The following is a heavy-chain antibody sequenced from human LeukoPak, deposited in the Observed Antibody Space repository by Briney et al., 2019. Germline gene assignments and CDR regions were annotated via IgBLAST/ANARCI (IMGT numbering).Heavy chain of an antibody. V-gene: IGHV1-8*01. Sequence: ASVKVSCKASGYTFTSYDINWVRQATGQGLEWMGWMNPNSGNTGYAQKFQGRVTMTRNTSISTAYMELSSLRSEDTAVYYCARGHYDSSGYSLVNDYWGQGTLVTVSS. CDR2: MNPNSGNT. J-gene: IGHJ4*02. D-gene: IGHD3-22*01. CDR1: GYTFTSYD. CDR3: ARGHYDSSGYSLVNDY.